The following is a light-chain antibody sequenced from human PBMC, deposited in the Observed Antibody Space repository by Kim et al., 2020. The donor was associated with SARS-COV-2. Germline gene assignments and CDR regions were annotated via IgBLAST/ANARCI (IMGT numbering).Light chain of an antibody. Sequence: SRGERATLYCRASHVVSNNYVAWYQQKPGQAPSRLIYGASNRATGFPDRFSGSGSGTDFTLTINRVEPEDFAVYYCQHYGTSPYSFGQGTKLEI. CDR3: QHYGTSPYS. J-gene: IGKJ2*03. V-gene: IGKV3-20*01. CDR1: HVVSNNY. CDR2: GAS.